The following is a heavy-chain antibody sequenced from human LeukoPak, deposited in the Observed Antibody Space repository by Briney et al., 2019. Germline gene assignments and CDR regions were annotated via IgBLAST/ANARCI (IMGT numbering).Heavy chain of an antibody. CDR2: ISSSSSYI. D-gene: IGHD1-26*01. J-gene: IGHJ4*02. CDR3: ARDWSGSYYYFDY. CDR1: GFTFSSCS. V-gene: IGHV3-21*01. Sequence: GGSLRLSCAASGFTFSSCSMNWVRQAPGKGLEWVSSISSSSSYIYYADSVKGRFTISRDNAKNSLYLQMNSLRVEDTAVYYCARDWSGSYYYFDYWGQGTLVTVSS.